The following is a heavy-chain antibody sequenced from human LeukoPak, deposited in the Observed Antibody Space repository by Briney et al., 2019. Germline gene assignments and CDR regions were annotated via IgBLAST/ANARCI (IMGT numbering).Heavy chain of an antibody. Sequence: GGSLRLSCAASGFTFSSHGMHWVRQAPGKGLEWVAFIRYDGSNKYYADSVKGRFTISRDKSKNTLYLQMNSLRAEDTAVYYCAKDPTAGFWSGYYFDYWGQGTLVTVSS. D-gene: IGHD3-3*01. V-gene: IGHV3-30*02. CDR2: IRYDGSNK. CDR1: GFTFSSHG. CDR3: AKDPTAGFWSGYYFDY. J-gene: IGHJ4*02.